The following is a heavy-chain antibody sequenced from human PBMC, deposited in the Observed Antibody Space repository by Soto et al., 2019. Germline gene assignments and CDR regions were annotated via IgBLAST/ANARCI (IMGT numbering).Heavy chain of an antibody. CDR1: GYTFTSYG. CDR3: ARERGLTASTLFGY. CDR2: VSTYNGNT. D-gene: IGHD3-10*02. V-gene: IGHV1-18*01. Sequence: QVQLVQSGPEVKMPGASVNVSCKASGYTFTSYGINWVRQAPGQRLEWMGRVSTYNGNTKYAQKFQGRVTMTTDTSTSTVYMHLRSLRSDDTAVYYCARERGLTASTLFGYWGQGTVVTVS. J-gene: IGHJ4*02.